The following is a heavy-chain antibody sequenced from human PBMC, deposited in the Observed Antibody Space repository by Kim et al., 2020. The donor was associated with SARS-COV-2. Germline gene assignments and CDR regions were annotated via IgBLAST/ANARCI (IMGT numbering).Heavy chain of an antibody. D-gene: IGHD2-21*02. V-gene: IGHV1-69*06. J-gene: IGHJ3*02. CDR1: GGTFSSYA. CDR2: IIPIFGTA. CDR3: AREGGGDSSVRYAAAFDI. Sequence: SVKVSCKASGGTFSSYAISWVRQAPGQGLEWMGGIIPIFGTANYAQKFQGRVTITADKSTSTAYMELSSLRSEDTAVYYCAREGGGDSSVRYAAAFDIWGQGTMVTVSS.